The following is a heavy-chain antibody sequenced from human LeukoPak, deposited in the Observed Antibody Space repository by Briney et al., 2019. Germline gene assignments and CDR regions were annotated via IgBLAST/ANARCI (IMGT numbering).Heavy chain of an antibody. Sequence: GGSLRLSCAASGFTFTNYAMNWVRQAPGKGLHWVSTISGRGDYTYYADSVKGRFTISRDNSKNTLYLQMNSLRAEDTAVYYCAKGYTYGSDWGQGTLVTVSS. V-gene: IGHV3-23*01. J-gene: IGHJ4*02. CDR3: AKGYTYGSD. D-gene: IGHD5-18*01. CDR2: ISGRGDYT. CDR1: GFTFTNYA.